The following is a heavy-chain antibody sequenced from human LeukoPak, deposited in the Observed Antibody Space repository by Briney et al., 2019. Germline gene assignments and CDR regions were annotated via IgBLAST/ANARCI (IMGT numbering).Heavy chain of an antibody. V-gene: IGHV3-7*05. Sequence: GGSLRLSCAASGFTFSSYWMSWVRQAPGKGLEWVANIKQDGSEKYYVDSVKGRFTISRDNAENSLYLQMNSLRAEDTAVYYCAKDQSGYNYGWFDPWGQGTLVTVSS. D-gene: IGHD5-18*01. CDR3: AKDQSGYNYGWFDP. J-gene: IGHJ5*02. CDR2: IKQDGSEK. CDR1: GFTFSSYW.